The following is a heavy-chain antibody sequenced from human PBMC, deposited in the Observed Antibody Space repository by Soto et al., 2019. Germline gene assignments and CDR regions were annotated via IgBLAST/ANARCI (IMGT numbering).Heavy chain of an antibody. Sequence: PVGSRRLSCAASGFTFNSYAMNWVRQAPGKGLAWVSAIGTDGNTYYANSVKGRSTTSRDNSRTTLYLQMNSLRVEDTALYYCVRKYPGTRPFDYWGQGTLVTVSS. D-gene: IGHD2-2*01. CDR1: GFTFNSYA. CDR3: VRKYPGTRPFDY. V-gene: IGHV3-23*01. CDR2: IGTDGNT. J-gene: IGHJ4*01.